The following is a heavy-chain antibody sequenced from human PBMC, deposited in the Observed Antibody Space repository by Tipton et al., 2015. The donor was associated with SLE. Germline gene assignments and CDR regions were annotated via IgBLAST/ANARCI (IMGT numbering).Heavy chain of an antibody. CDR1: GYTFTGYY. V-gene: IGHV1-2*02. CDR3: ARDYYDTSVNLGRLDV. J-gene: IGHJ6*02. Sequence: QLMQSGAEVKKPGASVKVSCKASGYTFTGYYLHWVRQAPGQGLEWMGWINPTRGGTIYAQKFQGRVTMTRDTSISTAYMELSRLRSDDTAVYYCARDYYDTSVNLGRLDVWGQGTTVTVSS. D-gene: IGHD3-22*01. CDR2: INPTRGGT.